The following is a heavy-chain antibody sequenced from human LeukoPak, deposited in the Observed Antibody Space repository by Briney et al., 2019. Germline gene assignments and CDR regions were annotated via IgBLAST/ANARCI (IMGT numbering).Heavy chain of an antibody. V-gene: IGHV3-23*03. Sequence: GGSLRLSCGASGFTFSTYAMSWVRQAPGKGLEWVSVIYSGGSANYADSVKGRFTISRDSSKNTLYLQVNSLRAEDTAVYYCARGQGYYFDYWGQGTLVTVSS. CDR2: IYSGGSA. J-gene: IGHJ4*02. CDR3: ARGQGYYFDY. CDR1: GFTFSTYA.